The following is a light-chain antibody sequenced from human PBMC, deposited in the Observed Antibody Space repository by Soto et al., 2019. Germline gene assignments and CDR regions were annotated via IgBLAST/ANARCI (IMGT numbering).Light chain of an antibody. CDR1: SSNIGANYD. J-gene: IGLJ2*01. CDR2: GNS. Sequence: QSVLTQPPSVSGAPGQRVTISCTGSSSNIGANYDVHWYQQRPGTAPKLLIFGNSNRPSGVPDRFSGSKSGTSASLAITGLQAEDEGDYYCSLYTSGSTVGVVFGGGTKVTVL. CDR3: SLYTSGSTVGVV. V-gene: IGLV1-40*01.